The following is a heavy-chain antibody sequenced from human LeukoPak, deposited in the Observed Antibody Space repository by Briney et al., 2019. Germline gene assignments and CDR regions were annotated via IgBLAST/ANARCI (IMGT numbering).Heavy chain of an antibody. D-gene: IGHD2-2*01. CDR3: ASGPQLTYCSSTSCYSLDY. J-gene: IGHJ4*02. Sequence: SVKVSCKASGGTFSGYAISWVRQAPGQGLEWMGGIIPIFGTANYAQKFQGRVTITTDESTSTAYMELSSLRSEDTAVYYCASGPQLTYCSSTSCYSLDYWGQGTLVTVSS. V-gene: IGHV1-69*05. CDR1: GGTFSGYA. CDR2: IIPIFGTA.